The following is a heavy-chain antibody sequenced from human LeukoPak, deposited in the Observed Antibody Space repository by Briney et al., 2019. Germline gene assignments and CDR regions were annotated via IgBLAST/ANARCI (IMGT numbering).Heavy chain of an antibody. J-gene: IGHJ4*02. CDR1: GYTFTGYY. CDR3: AREGSHLVGATPLDY. Sequence: GASVTVSCKASGYTFTGYYMHWVRQAPGQGLEWMGWINPNSGGTNYAQKFQGRVTMTRDTSISTAYMELSRLRSDDTAVYYCAREGSHLVGATPLDYWGQGTLVTVSS. CDR2: INPNSGGT. V-gene: IGHV1-2*02. D-gene: IGHD1-26*01.